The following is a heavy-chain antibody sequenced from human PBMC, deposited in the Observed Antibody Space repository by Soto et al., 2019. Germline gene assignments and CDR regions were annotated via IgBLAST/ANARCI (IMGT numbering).Heavy chain of an antibody. CDR3: ARGPSGDKIDY. CDR1: GGSISSAAYC. CDR2: IYDGGTT. V-gene: IGHV4-30-4*01. D-gene: IGHD7-27*01. Sequence: SETLSLTCTVSGGSISSAAYCWSWIRQSPDKGLECIGHIYDGGTTYSSPSLKGRVTISADTSETQFSLKLSSVSAADTAVYYCARGPSGDKIDYWGQGIQVTVSS. J-gene: IGHJ4*02.